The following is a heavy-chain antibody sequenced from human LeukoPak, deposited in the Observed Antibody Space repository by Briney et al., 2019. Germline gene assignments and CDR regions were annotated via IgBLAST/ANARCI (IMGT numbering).Heavy chain of an antibody. J-gene: IGHJ4*02. CDR2: INAGNGNT. V-gene: IGHV1-3*03. CDR1: GYTFTSYA. CDR3: ARRGYSSSWDPFDY. D-gene: IGHD6-13*01. Sequence: ASVKVSCKASGYTFTSYAMHWVRQAPGQRLEWMGWINAGNGNTKYSQEFQGRVTITRDTSASTAYMELSSLRSEDMAVYYCARRGYSSSWDPFDYWGQGTLVTVSS.